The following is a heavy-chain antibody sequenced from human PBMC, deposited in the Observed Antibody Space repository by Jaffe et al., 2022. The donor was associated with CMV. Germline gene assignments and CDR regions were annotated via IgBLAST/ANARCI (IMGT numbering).Heavy chain of an antibody. CDR3: ATWSSAWKAFDL. J-gene: IGHJ3*01. CDR2: VCRNGNT. CDR1: DDSITTNC. Sequence: QVQLQESGPGLVKPSETLSLTCTVPDDSITTNCWNWIRQPPGQGLEWVGYVCRNGNTNYNPPVKSRLTLSVDTSKNEVSLKLTSVTAADTAVYYCATWSSAWKAFDLWGQGTIVIVSS. V-gene: IGHV4-59*01. D-gene: IGHD1-1*01.